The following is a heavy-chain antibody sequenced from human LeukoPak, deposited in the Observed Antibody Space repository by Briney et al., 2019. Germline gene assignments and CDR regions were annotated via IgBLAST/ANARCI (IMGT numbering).Heavy chain of an antibody. D-gene: IGHD3-10*01. CDR3: AKQTVPTPTFDY. Sequence: GGSLRLSCAASGFTFSSHAMSWVRQAPGKGLEWVSAISGSGGSTYYADSVKGRFTISRDNSKNTRYLQMNSLRAEDTAVYYCAKQTVPTPTFDYWGQGTLVTVSS. CDR2: ISGSGGST. V-gene: IGHV3-23*01. CDR1: GFTFSSHA. J-gene: IGHJ4*02.